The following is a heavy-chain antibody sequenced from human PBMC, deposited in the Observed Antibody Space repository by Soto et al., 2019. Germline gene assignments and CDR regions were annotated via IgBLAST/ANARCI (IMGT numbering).Heavy chain of an antibody. CDR3: GVRCFEH. V-gene: IGHV5-51*01. Sequence: GESLKISCKASGYNFVEYLIRRVRQMPVKGLACMGSVYPNDSDVKYSPSFQAQVTVSADKSINTAYLHWSSLKPSDSATYYCGVRCFEHWRQ. CDR1: GYNFVEYL. J-gene: IGHJ1*01. CDR2: VYPNDSDV. D-gene: IGHD2-15*01.